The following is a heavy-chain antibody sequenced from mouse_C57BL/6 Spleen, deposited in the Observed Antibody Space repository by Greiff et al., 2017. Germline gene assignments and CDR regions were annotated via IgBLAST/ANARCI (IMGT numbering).Heavy chain of an antibody. J-gene: IGHJ4*01. CDR3: ARSPLLLRDEGYYYAMDY. Sequence: VQLQQSGPELVKPGASVKISCKASGYTFTDYYMNWVKQSHGKSLEWIGDINPNNGGTSYNQKFKGKATLTVDKSSSTAYMELRSLTSEDSAVYYCARSPLLLRDEGYYYAMDYWGQGTSVTVSS. V-gene: IGHV1-26*01. D-gene: IGHD1-1*01. CDR1: GYTFTDYY. CDR2: INPNNGGT.